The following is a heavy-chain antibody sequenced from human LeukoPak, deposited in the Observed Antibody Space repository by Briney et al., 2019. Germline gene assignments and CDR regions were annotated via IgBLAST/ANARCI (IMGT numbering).Heavy chain of an antibody. D-gene: IGHD5-12*01. CDR3: ARDGVDSGYDDSADY. Sequence: GASVKVSCKASGYTFTSYGISWVRQAPGQGLEWMGWISAYNGNTNYAQKLQGRVTMTIDTSTSTACMELRSLRSDDTAVYYCARDGVDSGYDDSADYWGQGTLVTVSS. J-gene: IGHJ4*02. V-gene: IGHV1-18*01. CDR2: ISAYNGNT. CDR1: GYTFTSYG.